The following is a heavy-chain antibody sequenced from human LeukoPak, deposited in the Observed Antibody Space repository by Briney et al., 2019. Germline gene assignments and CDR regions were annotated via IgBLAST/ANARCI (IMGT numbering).Heavy chain of an antibody. CDR3: ARDPSGLAYYDFWSGYYSANYFDY. D-gene: IGHD3-3*01. V-gene: IGHV3-33*01. CDR2: IWYDGSNK. Sequence: GGSLRLSCAASGFTFSSYGMHWVRQAPGKGLEWVAVIWYDGSNKYYADSVKGRFTISRDNSKNTLYLQMNSLRAEDTAVYYCARDPSGLAYYDFWSGYYSANYFDYWGQGTLVTVSS. J-gene: IGHJ4*02. CDR1: GFTFSSYG.